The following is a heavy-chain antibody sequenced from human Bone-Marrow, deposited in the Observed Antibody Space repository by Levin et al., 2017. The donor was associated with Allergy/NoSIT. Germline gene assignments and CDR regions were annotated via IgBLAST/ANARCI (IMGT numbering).Heavy chain of an antibody. D-gene: IGHD3-10*02. CDR1: GYTFTSYG. J-gene: IGHJ4*02. CDR3: ARVTGRGPTPLCLDY. CDR2: ISAYNGNT. Sequence: GESLKISCKASGYTFTSYGISWVRQAPGQGLEWMGWISAYNGNTNYAQKLQGRVTMTTDTSTSTAYMELRSLRSDDTAVYYCARVTGRGPTPLCLDYWGQGTLVTVSS. V-gene: IGHV1-18*01.